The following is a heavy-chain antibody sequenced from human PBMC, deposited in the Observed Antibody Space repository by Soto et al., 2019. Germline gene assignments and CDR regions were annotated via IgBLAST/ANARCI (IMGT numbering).Heavy chain of an antibody. CDR3: AKNSAATIRVGYDY. J-gene: IGHJ4*02. V-gene: IGHV3-23*01. Sequence: EVQLLESGGGLAQPGGSLRLSCAASGFTFSSYPMSWVRQAPGQGLEWVSGIVASGGITYYADSVKGRFTISRDNSKNTLYLQMNSQRAEYTAVYYCAKNSAATIRVGYDYWGQGTLGTVSS. CDR1: GFTFSSYP. CDR2: IVASGGIT. D-gene: IGHD5-12*01.